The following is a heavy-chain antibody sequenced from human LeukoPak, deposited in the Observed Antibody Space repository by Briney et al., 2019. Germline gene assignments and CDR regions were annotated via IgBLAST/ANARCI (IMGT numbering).Heavy chain of an antibody. D-gene: IGHD7-27*01. J-gene: IGHJ4*02. Sequence: GGSLRLSRAASGFTFSTYGMQWVRQAPGKGLEWVAVIVNDGGNAHYADSVRDRFTISRDNSKNTLYLQMNSLRAEDTAVYYCARDSITGDNSLDYWGRGTLVTVSS. V-gene: IGHV3-33*05. CDR3: ARDSITGDNSLDY. CDR2: IVNDGGNA. CDR1: GFTFSTYG.